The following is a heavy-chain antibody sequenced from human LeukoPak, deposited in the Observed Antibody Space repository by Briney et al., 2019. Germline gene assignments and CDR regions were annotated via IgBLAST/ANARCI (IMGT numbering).Heavy chain of an antibody. D-gene: IGHD6-19*01. Sequence: KPSETLSLTCAVYGGSFSGYYWSWIRQPPGKGLEWIGSIYYSGSTYYNPSLKSRVTISVDTSKNQFSLKLSSVTAADTAVYYCAIIAVAANFDYWGQGTLVTVSS. CDR3: AIIAVAANFDY. CDR2: IYYSGST. CDR1: GGSFSGYY. V-gene: IGHV4-34*01. J-gene: IGHJ4*02.